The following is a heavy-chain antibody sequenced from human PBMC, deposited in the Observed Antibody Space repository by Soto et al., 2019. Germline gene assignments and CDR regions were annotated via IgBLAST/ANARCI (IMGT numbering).Heavy chain of an antibody. D-gene: IGHD6-13*01. J-gene: IGHJ4*02. CDR3: ARAAMGGSSWPFDY. Sequence: SETLSLTCDVAGGSLSSNNCYWAWIRQPPGKGLEWIGEISPSGGTFYNPSLKSRVTISVDKSKNQFSLKLNSVTAADTAVYYCARAAMGGSSWPFDYWGQGTLVTVSS. CDR1: GGSLSSNNC. V-gene: IGHV4-39*07. CDR2: ISPSGGT.